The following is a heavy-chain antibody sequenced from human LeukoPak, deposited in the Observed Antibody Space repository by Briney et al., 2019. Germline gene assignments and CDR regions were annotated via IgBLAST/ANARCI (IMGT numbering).Heavy chain of an antibody. CDR1: GYTFTGYY. Sequence: ASVKVSCKASGYTFTGYYMHWVRQAPRQGLEWMGWINPNSGGTNYAQKFQGGVTMTRDTSISTAYMELSRLRSDDTAVYYCARNGRDGTYFDYWGQGTLVTVSS. CDR3: ARNGRDGTYFDY. D-gene: IGHD5-24*01. J-gene: IGHJ4*02. V-gene: IGHV1-2*02. CDR2: INPNSGGT.